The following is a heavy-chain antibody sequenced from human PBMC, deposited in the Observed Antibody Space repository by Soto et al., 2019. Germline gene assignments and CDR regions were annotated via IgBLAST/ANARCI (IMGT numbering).Heavy chain of an antibody. CDR2: INAGNGNT. J-gene: IGHJ6*02. CDR1: GYTFTSYA. CDR3: ARGGYSYGYVWSDYYYYYGMDV. V-gene: IGHV1-3*01. D-gene: IGHD5-18*01. Sequence: GASVKVSCKASGYTFTSYAMHWVRQAPGQRLEWMGWINAGNGNTKYSQKFQGRVTITRDTSASTAYMELSSLRSEDTAVYYCARGGYSYGYVWSDYYYYYGMDVWGQGTTVTVSS.